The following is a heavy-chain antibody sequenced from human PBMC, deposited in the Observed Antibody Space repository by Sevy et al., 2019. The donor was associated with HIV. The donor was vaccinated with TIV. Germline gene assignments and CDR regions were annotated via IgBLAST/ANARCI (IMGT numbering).Heavy chain of an antibody. CDR2: INPSGGST. CDR3: ASLTTVTTGGGDPDY. CDR1: GYTFASYY. Sequence: ASVKVSCKASGYTFASYYMHWVRQAPGQGLEWMGIINPSGGSTSYAQKFQGRVTMTRDTSTSTVYMELSSLRSEDTAVYYCASLTTVTTGGGDPDYWGQGTLVTVSS. V-gene: IGHV1-46*03. J-gene: IGHJ4*02. D-gene: IGHD4-17*01.